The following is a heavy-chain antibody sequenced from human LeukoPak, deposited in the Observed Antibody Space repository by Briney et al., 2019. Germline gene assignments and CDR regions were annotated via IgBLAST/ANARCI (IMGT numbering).Heavy chain of an antibody. CDR1: GFTVSSNY. Sequence: GGSLRLSCAASGFTVSSNYMSWVRQAPGKGLEWVSVIYSGGSTYYADSVKGRFTIPRDNSKNTLYLQMNSLRAEDTAVYYCAKERSLEIAVAGTVFDYWGQGTLVTVSS. CDR3: AKERSLEIAVAGTVFDY. D-gene: IGHD6-19*01. J-gene: IGHJ4*02. V-gene: IGHV3-53*01. CDR2: IYSGGST.